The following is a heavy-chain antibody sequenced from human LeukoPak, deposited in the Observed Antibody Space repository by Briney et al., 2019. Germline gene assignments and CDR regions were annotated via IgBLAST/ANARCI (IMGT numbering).Heavy chain of an antibody. CDR2: INPNSGGT. J-gene: IGHJ5*02. CDR3: ARGSLSRQQLVRVVSWFDP. D-gene: IGHD6-13*01. Sequence: GASVKVSCKASGYTFTGYYMHWVRQAPGQGLEWMGWINPNSGGTNYAQKFQGRVTMTRDTSISTAYMELSRLRSDDTAVYYCARGSLSRQQLVRVVSWFDPWGQGTLVTVSS. V-gene: IGHV1-2*02. CDR1: GYTFTGYY.